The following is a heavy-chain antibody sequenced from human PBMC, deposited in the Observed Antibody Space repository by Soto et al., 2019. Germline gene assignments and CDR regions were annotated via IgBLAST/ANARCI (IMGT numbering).Heavy chain of an antibody. V-gene: IGHV1-2*02. CDR1: GYTFTGYY. CDR3: ARASREIDRSGSSSWYWFDP. D-gene: IGHD6-13*01. Sequence: ASVKVSCKASGYTFTGYYMHWVRQAPGQGLEWMGWINPNSGGTNYAQKFQGRVTMTRDTSISTAYMELSRLRSDDTAVYYCARASREIDRSGSSSWYWFDPWGQGTLVTGLL. J-gene: IGHJ5*02. CDR2: INPNSGGT.